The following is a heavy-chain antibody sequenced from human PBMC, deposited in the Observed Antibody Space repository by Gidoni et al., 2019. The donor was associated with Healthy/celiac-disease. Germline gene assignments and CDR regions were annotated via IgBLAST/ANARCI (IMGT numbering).Heavy chain of an antibody. CDR1: GFTFSSYA. CDR2: ISGSGGST. CDR3: AKDGALGVVPETAKIWYFDL. Sequence: EVQLLESGGGLVQPGGSLRLSCAASGFTFSSYAMSWVRQAPGKGLEWVSAISGSGGSTYYADSVKGRFTISRDNSKNTLYLQMNSLRAEDTAVYYCAKDGALGVVPETAKIWYFDLWGRGTLVTVSS. J-gene: IGHJ2*01. D-gene: IGHD2-2*01. V-gene: IGHV3-23*01.